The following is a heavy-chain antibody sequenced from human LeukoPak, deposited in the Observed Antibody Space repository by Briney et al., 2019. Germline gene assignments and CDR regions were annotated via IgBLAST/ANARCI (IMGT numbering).Heavy chain of an antibody. Sequence: ASVKVSCKASGYTFTGYYMHWVRQAPGHGLEWMGWINPDSDYRYYAQRFQGRVTTTRDTSINTAYMQLNRLQSDDTAIYYCARQSRDDAFDIWGQGTMVTVSS. V-gene: IGHV1-2*02. CDR2: INPDSDYR. D-gene: IGHD5-24*01. J-gene: IGHJ3*02. CDR3: ARQSRDDAFDI. CDR1: GYTFTGYY.